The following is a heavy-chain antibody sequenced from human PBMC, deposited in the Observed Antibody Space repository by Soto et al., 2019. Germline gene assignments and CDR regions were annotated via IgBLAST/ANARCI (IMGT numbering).Heavy chain of an antibody. V-gene: IGHV4-39*01. D-gene: IGHD6-19*01. J-gene: IGHJ6*02. CDR2: IYYIGAS. CDR1: GGPIITTNNY. CDR3: VTVASSRYYYAMDV. Sequence: SETLSLTGTVSGGPIITTNNYWGWIRQPPGKGLEWIGSIYYIGASYYNPSLKSRVTISLDTSKNQFSLKLSSVTAADTAVYYCVTVASSRYYYAMDVWSQATTFT.